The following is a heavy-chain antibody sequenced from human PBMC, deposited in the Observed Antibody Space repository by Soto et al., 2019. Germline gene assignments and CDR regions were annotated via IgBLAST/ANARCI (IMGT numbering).Heavy chain of an antibody. CDR2: INPSGGST. V-gene: IGHV1-46*01. J-gene: IGHJ4*02. CDR1: GYTFTSYA. Sequence: ASVKVSCTASGYTFTSYAMHWVRQAPGQRLEWMGWINPSGGSTSYAQKFQGRVTMTRDTSTSTVYMELSSLRSEDTAVYYCARAAPYYDFWSGYYDYWGQGTLVTVSS. D-gene: IGHD3-3*01. CDR3: ARAAPYYDFWSGYYDY.